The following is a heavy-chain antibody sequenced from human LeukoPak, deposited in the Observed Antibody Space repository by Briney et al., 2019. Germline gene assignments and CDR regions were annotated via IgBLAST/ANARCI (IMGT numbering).Heavy chain of an antibody. CDR1: GFTFDDYA. D-gene: IGHD4-17*01. CDR3: AKDMVRDYGDYEWAGFDY. Sequence: GGSLRLSCAASGFTFDDYAMHWVRQAPGKGLEWVSGISWNSGSIAYADSVKGRFTISRDNAKNSLYLQMNSLRAEDMALYYCAKDMVRDYGDYEWAGFDYWGQGTLVTLSS. CDR2: ISWNSGSI. V-gene: IGHV3-9*03. J-gene: IGHJ4*02.